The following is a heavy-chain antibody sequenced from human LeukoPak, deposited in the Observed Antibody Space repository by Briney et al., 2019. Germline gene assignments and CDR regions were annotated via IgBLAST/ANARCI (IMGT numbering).Heavy chain of an antibody. CDR3: AKYGVEREGVPGAPTDY. CDR2: ISGSGGST. V-gene: IGHV3-23*01. J-gene: IGHJ4*02. D-gene: IGHD3-10*01. CDR1: GFTFSSYA. Sequence: PGGSLRLSCAASGFTFSSYAMSWVRQAPGKGLEWVSAISGSGGSTYYADSVKGRFTISRDNSKNTLYLQMNSLRAEDTAVYYWAKYGVEREGVPGAPTDYWGQGTLVTVSS.